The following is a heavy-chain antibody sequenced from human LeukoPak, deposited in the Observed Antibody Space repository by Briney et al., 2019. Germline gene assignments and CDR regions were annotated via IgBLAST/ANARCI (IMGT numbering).Heavy chain of an antibody. D-gene: IGHD3-10*01. CDR1: GYSFTSYW. CDR3: AIWFGEPNDAFDI. CDR2: IYPGDSDT. Sequence: GESLKISCKGSGYSFTSYWIGWVRQMPGKGLEWMGIIYPGDSDTRYNPSFQGQVPTPADKSISTAYLQWSSLKASDTAMYYCAIWFGEPNDAFDIWGQGTMVTVSS. J-gene: IGHJ3*02. V-gene: IGHV5-51*01.